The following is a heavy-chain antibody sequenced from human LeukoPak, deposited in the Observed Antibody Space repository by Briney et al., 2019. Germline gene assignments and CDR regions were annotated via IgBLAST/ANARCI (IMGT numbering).Heavy chain of an antibody. J-gene: IGHJ4*02. D-gene: IGHD6-6*01. Sequence: GGSLRLSCAASGFTFSSYSMNWVRQAPGKGLEWVSYISSSSTIYYADSVKGRFTISRDNAKNSLYLQMNSLRAEDTAVYYCAKDVEYSYGSHFDCWGQGSLVTVSS. V-gene: IGHV3-48*01. CDR1: GFTFSSYS. CDR3: AKDVEYSYGSHFDC. CDR2: ISSSSTI.